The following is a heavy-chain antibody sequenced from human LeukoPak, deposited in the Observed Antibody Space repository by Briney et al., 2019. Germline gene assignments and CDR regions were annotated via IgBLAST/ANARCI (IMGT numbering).Heavy chain of an antibody. V-gene: IGHV3-21*01. Sequence: GGSLRLSCAASGFPFSTHSLNWVRQAPGKGLEWVSSISAGGDFVYYGDSVKGRFTMSRDNAKNSLHLQMDSLKAEDTAVYYWVRDKYDRSNYAYLDSWGHGTLVIVSS. J-gene: IGHJ5*01. CDR3: VRDKYDRSNYAYLDS. CDR2: ISAGGDFV. D-gene: IGHD3-22*01. CDR1: GFPFSTHS.